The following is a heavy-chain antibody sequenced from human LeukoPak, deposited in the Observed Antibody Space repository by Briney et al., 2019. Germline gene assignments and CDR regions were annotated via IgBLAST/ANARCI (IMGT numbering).Heavy chain of an antibody. CDR1: GFTFSSYE. J-gene: IGHJ3*01. CDR3: ARELTDVAGDGLDV. D-gene: IGHD5-12*01. Sequence: GGSLRLSCTASGFTFSSYEMNWVRQAPGKGLEWVSYIWSSGSPTHYADSVRGRFTISRDNAKNSLYLQMSSLRADDTAVYYCARELTDVAGDGLDVWGQGTMVTVSS. V-gene: IGHV3-48*03. CDR2: IWSSGSPT.